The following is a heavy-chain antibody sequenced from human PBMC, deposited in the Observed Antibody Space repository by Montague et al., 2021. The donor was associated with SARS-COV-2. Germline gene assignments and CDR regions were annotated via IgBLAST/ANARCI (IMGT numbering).Heavy chain of an antibody. V-gene: IGHV4-39*02. D-gene: IGHD3-10*01. CDR1: AGSISTNSYY. Sequence: ETLSLTCTVSAGSISTNSYYWAWIRQPPGEGLEWIGSISYSGSTYFNPSLESRLTMSVDTSKNHFSLKLSSVTAADTAVYYCARLWDFYGSGSYKNSWFDSWGQGTRVTVSS. CDR2: ISYSGST. J-gene: IGHJ5*01. CDR3: ARLWDFYGSGSYKNSWFDS.